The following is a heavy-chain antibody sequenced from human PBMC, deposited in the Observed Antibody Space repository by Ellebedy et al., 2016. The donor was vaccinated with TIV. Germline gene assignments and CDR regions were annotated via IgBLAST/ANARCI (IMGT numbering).Heavy chain of an antibody. CDR1: GFTLKTYW. CDR2: IKQDGSEK. Sequence: GESLKISCAASGFTLKTYWMSWVRQAPGKGLEWVATIKQDGSEKYYVDSVKGRFTISRDNAKNSLFLQVSSLRAEDTAVYYCARSGGRYSGYAYWGQGTLVTVSS. J-gene: IGHJ4*02. CDR3: ARSGGRYSGYAY. D-gene: IGHD5-12*01. V-gene: IGHV3-7*03.